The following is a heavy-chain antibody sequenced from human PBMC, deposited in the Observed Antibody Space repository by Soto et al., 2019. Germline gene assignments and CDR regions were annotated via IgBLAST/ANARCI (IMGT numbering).Heavy chain of an antibody. Sequence: SVKVSCKASGGTFSSYAISWVRQAPGQGLEWMGGIIPIFGTANYAQKFQGRVTITADESTSTAYMELSSLRSEDTAVYYCARGVCSSTSCYVDYYYGMDVWGQGTTVTVSS. CDR1: GGTFSSYA. CDR3: ARGVCSSTSCYVDYYYGMDV. J-gene: IGHJ6*02. D-gene: IGHD2-2*01. V-gene: IGHV1-69*13. CDR2: IIPIFGTA.